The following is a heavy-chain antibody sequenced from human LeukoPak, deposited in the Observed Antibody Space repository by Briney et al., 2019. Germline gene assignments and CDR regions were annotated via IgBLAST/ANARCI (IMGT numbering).Heavy chain of an antibody. Sequence: SETLSLTCTVSGGSISSYYWSWIRQPPGKGLEWIGYIYYSGSTNYNPSLKSRVTISVDTSKNQFSLKLSSVTAADTAVYYCARATRYYYGSSGYPYYFDYWGQGTLVTVSS. CDR1: GGSISSYY. V-gene: IGHV4-59*01. CDR2: IYYSGST. J-gene: IGHJ4*02. D-gene: IGHD3-22*01. CDR3: ARATRYYYGSSGYPYYFDY.